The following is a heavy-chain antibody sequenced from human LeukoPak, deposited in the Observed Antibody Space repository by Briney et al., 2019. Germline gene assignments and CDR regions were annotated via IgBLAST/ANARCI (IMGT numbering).Heavy chain of an antibody. CDR3: AKDSDDSSPDY. Sequence: GGSLRLSCAASGFTFNNAWMNWVRQAPGKGLEWVAVISYDGSNKYCADSVKGRFTISRDNSKNTLYLQMNSLRAEDTAVYYCAKDSDDSSPDYWGQGTLVTVSS. CDR2: ISYDGSNK. J-gene: IGHJ4*02. CDR1: GFTFNNAW. V-gene: IGHV3-30*18. D-gene: IGHD3-22*01.